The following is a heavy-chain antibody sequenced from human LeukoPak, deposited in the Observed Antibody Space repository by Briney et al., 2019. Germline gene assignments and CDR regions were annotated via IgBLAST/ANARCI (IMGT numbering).Heavy chain of an antibody. Sequence: SETLSLTCAVSGGSISSYYWSWIRQPPGKGLEGIGDIYYSGSTNYNPSLNSRVTISVDTSKNQCSLKLSSVTAADTAVYYCARPRGYCSSTSCYDWFDPWGQGTLVTASS. V-gene: IGHV4-59*08. CDR3: ARPRGYCSSTSCYDWFDP. D-gene: IGHD2-2*01. CDR2: IYYSGST. J-gene: IGHJ5*02. CDR1: GGSISSYY.